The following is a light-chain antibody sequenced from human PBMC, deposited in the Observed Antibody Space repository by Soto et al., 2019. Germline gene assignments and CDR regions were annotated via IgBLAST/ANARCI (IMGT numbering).Light chain of an antibody. V-gene: IGKV3-20*01. CDR2: GAS. CDR1: QSVSGRH. Sequence: ENVLTQSPGTLSLSPGERATLSCRASQSVSGRHLDWYQQKVGQTPRLLIYGASSRATGIPDRFSGSGSGTDFTLIISRLEPEYFAVYYCQQYASPPRTFGQGTNVEIK. CDR3: QQYASPPRT. J-gene: IGKJ1*01.